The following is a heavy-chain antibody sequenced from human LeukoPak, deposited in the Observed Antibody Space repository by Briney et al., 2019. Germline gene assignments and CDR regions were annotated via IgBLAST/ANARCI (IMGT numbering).Heavy chain of an antibody. CDR3: ARGRGYCSSTSCLNWFDP. V-gene: IGHV5-51*04. J-gene: IGHJ5*02. Sequence: GESLQISCQGSGYSFTSYWIGWVRPIPGKGLEWMGIIYPGDSDTRYTPSFQGQVTISADKPISTAYLQWSSLKASDTAMYYCARGRGYCSSTSCLNWFDPWGQGTLVTVSS. D-gene: IGHD2-2*01. CDR1: GYSFTSYW. CDR2: IYPGDSDT.